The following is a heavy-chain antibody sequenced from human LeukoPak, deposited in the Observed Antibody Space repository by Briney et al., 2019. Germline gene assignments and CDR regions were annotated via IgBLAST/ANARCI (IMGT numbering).Heavy chain of an antibody. J-gene: IGHJ6*02. CDR3: ARDGGYSYGPVCYYYGMDV. V-gene: IGHV4-59*01. CDR2: IYYSGST. Sequence: SETLSLTCTVSGGSISSYYWSWIRQPPGKGLEWIGYIYYSGSTNYNPSLKSRVTISVDTSKNQFSLKLSSVTAADTAVYYCARDGGYSYGPVCYYYGMDVWGQGTTVTVSS. CDR1: GGSISSYY. D-gene: IGHD5-18*01.